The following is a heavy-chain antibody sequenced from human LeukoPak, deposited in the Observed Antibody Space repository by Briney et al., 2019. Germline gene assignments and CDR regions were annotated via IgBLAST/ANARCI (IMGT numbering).Heavy chain of an antibody. Sequence: ASVKVSCKTSGYTFTRYGIIWVRQAPGQGLEWMGWISTNSGNTNYAQKVQGRVSMTIDTSTRTAYMELRRLRSDDTAVYYCARGDTRGDPWGQGTLITVSS. J-gene: IGHJ5*02. CDR3: ARGDTRGDP. V-gene: IGHV1-18*01. CDR1: GYTFTRYG. CDR2: ISTNSGNT. D-gene: IGHD5-18*01.